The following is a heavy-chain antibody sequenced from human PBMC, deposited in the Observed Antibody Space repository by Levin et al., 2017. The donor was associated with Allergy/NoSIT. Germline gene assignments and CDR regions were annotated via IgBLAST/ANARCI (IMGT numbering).Heavy chain of an antibody. CDR1: GFTFSSYW. CDR3: ARGGHISGRGVVIDY. D-gene: IGHD6-19*01. V-gene: IGHV3-74*01. Sequence: PGGSLRLSCAASGFTFSSYWMHWVRQAPGTGLVWVSRLDSDGSSTNYADSVKGRFTISRDNAKSTLYLQMNSLTVEDTAVYYCARGGHISGRGVVIDYWGQGALVTVSS. CDR2: LDSDGSST. J-gene: IGHJ4*02.